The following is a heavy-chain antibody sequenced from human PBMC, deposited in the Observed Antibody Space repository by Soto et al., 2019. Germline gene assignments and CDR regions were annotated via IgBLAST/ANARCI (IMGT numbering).Heavy chain of an antibody. J-gene: IGHJ4*02. Sequence: QITLKESGPTLVKPTQTLTLTCTFSGFSLSTSGVGVGWIRQPPGKALEWLGIIYWDDDKRYSPSLKSRLTITKDTPKDQVVLTTTNMDPVDTAPYYCARNGYYGSGSLDYWGQGTLVTVSS. CDR3: ARNGYYGSGSLDY. D-gene: IGHD3-10*01. CDR2: IYWDDDK. V-gene: IGHV2-5*02. CDR1: GFSLSTSGVG.